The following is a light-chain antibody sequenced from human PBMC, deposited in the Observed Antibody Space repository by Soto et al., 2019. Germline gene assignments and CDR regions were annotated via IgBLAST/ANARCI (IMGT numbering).Light chain of an antibody. CDR1: QYIASSY. J-gene: IGKJ2*01. V-gene: IGKV3-20*01. Sequence: DIVLRQSAGTLALSPREEATLSCRSSQYIASSYLAWYQQRRGQAPRLLIYGASSRATGIPDRFSGRGSGTDFTLTISRLEPEDFAVYSCQQYGGSPYTFGLGTKVDIK. CDR3: QQYGGSPYT. CDR2: GAS.